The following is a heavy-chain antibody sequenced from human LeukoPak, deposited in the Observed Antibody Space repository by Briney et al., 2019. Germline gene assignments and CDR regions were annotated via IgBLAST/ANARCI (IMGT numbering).Heavy chain of an antibody. CDR2: IIPIFGTA. D-gene: IGHD2-2*01. CDR3: ARGGSTSYNWFDP. V-gene: IGHV1-69*05. Sequence: SVTVSYKASGGTFSSYAISWVRQAPGQGLEWMGGIIPIFGTANYAQKFQGRVTITTDESTSTAYMELSSLRSEDTAVYYCARGGSTSYNWFDPGGQGTLVTVSS. CDR1: GGTFSSYA. J-gene: IGHJ5*02.